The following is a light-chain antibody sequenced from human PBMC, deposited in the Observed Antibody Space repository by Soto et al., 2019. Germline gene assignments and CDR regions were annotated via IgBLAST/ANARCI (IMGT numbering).Light chain of an antibody. CDR3: SSYTSSSTVI. CDR2: DVR. V-gene: IGLV2-14*01. Sequence: QFALTQAASESGSPGQSITISCTGTSSDIGGYNYISWYQQLPGKAPKFIIYDVRNRPSGVSNRFSGSRSGNTASLTISGLQAEDEADYYCSSYTSSSTVIFGGGTKLTVL. CDR1: SSDIGGYNY. J-gene: IGLJ2*01.